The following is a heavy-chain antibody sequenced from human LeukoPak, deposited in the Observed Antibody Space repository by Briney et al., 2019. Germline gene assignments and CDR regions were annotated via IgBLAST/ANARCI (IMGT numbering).Heavy chain of an antibody. CDR3: ARSHVEMATILFDY. Sequence: SETLSLTCTVSGGSINSYYWSWIRQPPGKGLEWIGYIYYSGSTNYNPSLKSRVTISVDTSKNQFSLKLSSVTAADTAVYYCARSHVEMATILFDYWGQGTLVTVSS. V-gene: IGHV4-59*01. CDR2: IYYSGST. J-gene: IGHJ4*02. D-gene: IGHD5-24*01. CDR1: GGSINSYY.